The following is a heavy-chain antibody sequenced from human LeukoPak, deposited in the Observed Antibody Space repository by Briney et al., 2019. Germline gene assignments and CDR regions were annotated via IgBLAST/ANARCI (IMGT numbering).Heavy chain of an antibody. V-gene: IGHV1-46*01. CDR2: IKSTGDTT. CDR3: VREDAHTYYFDF. J-gene: IGHJ4*02. Sequence: GASVQVSCKTSGYTSTSYHMHWVRQAPGQGLEWVAIIKSTGDTTVYAQKFQGRVTVTRDTSTSTVYMDLSSLSSEDTAVYYCVREDAHTYYFDFWGPGTLVTVSS. CDR1: GYTSTSYH. D-gene: IGHD2-2*01.